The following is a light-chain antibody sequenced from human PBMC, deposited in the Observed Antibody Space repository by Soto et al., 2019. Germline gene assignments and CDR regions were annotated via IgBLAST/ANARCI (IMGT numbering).Light chain of an antibody. V-gene: IGLV1-47*01. CDR1: SSNIGSNY. Sequence: QSVLTQPPSASGTPGQRVTISCSGSSSNIGSNYVYWYQQLQGTAPNLLIYRNNERPSGVPDRFSGSKSGTSASLAISGLRSEDEADYDCAEWDDSRRGPTVVFGGGTKLTVL. J-gene: IGLJ2*01. CDR2: RNN. CDR3: AEWDDSRRGPTVV.